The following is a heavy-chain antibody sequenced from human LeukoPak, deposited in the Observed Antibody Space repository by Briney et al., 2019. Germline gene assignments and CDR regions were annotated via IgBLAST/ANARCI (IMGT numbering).Heavy chain of an antibody. V-gene: IGHV3-53*04. CDR1: GFTVSNNY. D-gene: IGHD2-15*01. CDR3: ARVDSEAADY. CDR2: IYGGGST. Sequence: GGSLRLSCVVSGFTVSNNYMKWVRQAPGKGLEWVSTIYGGGSTYYADSVRGRFTISRHNSKNTLYLQMDSLRAEDTAVYYCARVDSEAADYWGQGTLVTVSS. J-gene: IGHJ4*02.